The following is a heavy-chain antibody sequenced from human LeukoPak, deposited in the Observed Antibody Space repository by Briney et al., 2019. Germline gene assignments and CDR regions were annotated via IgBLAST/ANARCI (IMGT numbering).Heavy chain of an antibody. CDR2: INSDGSST. Sequence: GGSLRLSCAASGFTFSSYWMHWLRQAPGKGLVWVSRINSDGSSTSYADSVKGRFTISRDNAKNTLYLQMNSLRAEDTAVCYCARDGGGSCYSCYYYYMDVWGKGTTVTISS. V-gene: IGHV3-74*01. J-gene: IGHJ6*03. CDR1: GFTFSSYW. CDR3: ARDGGGSCYSCYYYYMDV. D-gene: IGHD2-15*01.